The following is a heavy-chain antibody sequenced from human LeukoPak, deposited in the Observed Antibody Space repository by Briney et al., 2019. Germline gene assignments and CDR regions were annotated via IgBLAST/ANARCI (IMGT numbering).Heavy chain of an antibody. CDR1: GYTFTSYG. Sequence: ASVKVSCKASGYTFTSYGISWVRQAPGQGLEWMGIINPSGGSTSYAQKFQGRVTMTRDTSTSTVYMELSSLRSEDTAVYYCASGVSGRLDYWGQGTLVTVSS. CDR3: ASGVSGRLDY. J-gene: IGHJ4*02. V-gene: IGHV1-46*01. CDR2: INPSGGST. D-gene: IGHD5-12*01.